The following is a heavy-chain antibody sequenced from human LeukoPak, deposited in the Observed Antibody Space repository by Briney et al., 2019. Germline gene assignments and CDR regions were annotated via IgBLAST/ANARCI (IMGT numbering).Heavy chain of an antibody. Sequence: SEALSLTCTVSGGSISTYYWSWIRQPPGKGLEWIGYINYGGSTNYNPSLKSRVTISVDTSKNQFSLKLSSVTAADTAVYYCARGLDDGDPLDYWGQGTLVTVAS. J-gene: IGHJ4*02. D-gene: IGHD4-17*01. CDR3: ARGLDDGDPLDY. CDR1: GGSISTYY. CDR2: INYGGST. V-gene: IGHV4-59*01.